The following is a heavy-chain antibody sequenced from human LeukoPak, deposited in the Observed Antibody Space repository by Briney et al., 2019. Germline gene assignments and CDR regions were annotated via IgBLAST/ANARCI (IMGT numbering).Heavy chain of an antibody. J-gene: IGHJ4*02. Sequence: GGSLRLSCAASGFTVSSNYMSWVRQAPGKGLEWVSVIYSGGSTYYADSVKRRCTIYRDNSKNTLDLQVNSLRVEDTAVYYCAKATGNLGNWGQGTLVTVSS. CDR2: IYSGGST. D-gene: IGHD1-1*01. V-gene: IGHV3-66*01. CDR3: AKATGNLGN. CDR1: GFTVSSNY.